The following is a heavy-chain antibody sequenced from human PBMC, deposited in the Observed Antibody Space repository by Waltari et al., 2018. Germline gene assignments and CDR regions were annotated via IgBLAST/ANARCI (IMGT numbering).Heavy chain of an antibody. V-gene: IGHV3-21*01. D-gene: IGHD4-17*01. Sequence: EVQLVESGGGLVKPGGSLRLSCAASGFTFSSYSMNWVRQAPVKGLGWVSSISSSSSYLYYAYSVKGRFTLSRDNTKNSLYLKMNSLRAEDTAVYYCARSTSHDYGDFDYWGQGTLVTVSS. J-gene: IGHJ4*02. CDR1: GFTFSSYS. CDR2: ISSSSSYL. CDR3: ARSTSHDYGDFDY.